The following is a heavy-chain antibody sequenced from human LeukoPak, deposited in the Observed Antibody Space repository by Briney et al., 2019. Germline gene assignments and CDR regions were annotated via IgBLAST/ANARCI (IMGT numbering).Heavy chain of an antibody. Sequence: GGSLRLSRAASGFTFDDYAMHWVRQAPGKGLEWVSGISWNSGSIGYADSVKGRFTISRDNAKNSLYLQMNSLRAEDMALYYCARSSSWYYFDYWGQGTLVTVSS. CDR1: GFTFDDYA. CDR3: ARSSSWYYFDY. D-gene: IGHD6-13*01. J-gene: IGHJ4*02. V-gene: IGHV3-9*03. CDR2: ISWNSGSI.